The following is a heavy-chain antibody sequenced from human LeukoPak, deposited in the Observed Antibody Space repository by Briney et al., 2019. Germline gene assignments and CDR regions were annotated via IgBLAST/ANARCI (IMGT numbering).Heavy chain of an antibody. J-gene: IGHJ4*02. CDR1: GFTFSTSW. D-gene: IGHD4-11*01. CDR2: IKQGGSDK. Sequence: GSLRLSCVASGFTFSTSWMSWVRQAPGKGLEWVANIKQGGSDKYYVGSVKGRFTISRDDGKNSLYLQMNSLRVEDTAVYYCARDAFSKPDYWGQGTLVTVSS. V-gene: IGHV3-7*01. CDR3: ARDAFSKPDY.